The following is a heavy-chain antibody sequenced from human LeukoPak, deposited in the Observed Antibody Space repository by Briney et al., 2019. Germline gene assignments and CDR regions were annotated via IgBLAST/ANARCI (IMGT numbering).Heavy chain of an antibody. D-gene: IGHD6-19*01. V-gene: IGHV3-33*06. Sequence: GGSLRLSCAASGFTFSSYGMHWVRQAPGKGLEWVAVIWYDGSNKYYADSVKGRFTISRDNSKNTLYLQMNSLRAEDTAVYYCAKPGGAYSSRWYPLDYWGQGTLVAVSS. CDR2: IWYDGSNK. CDR3: AKPGGAYSSRWYPLDY. J-gene: IGHJ4*02. CDR1: GFTFSSYG.